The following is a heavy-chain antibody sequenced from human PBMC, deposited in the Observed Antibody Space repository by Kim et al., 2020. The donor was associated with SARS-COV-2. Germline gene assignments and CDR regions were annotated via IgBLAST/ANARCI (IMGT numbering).Heavy chain of an antibody. D-gene: IGHD6-13*01. J-gene: IGHJ4*02. V-gene: IGHV4-59*01. CDR1: GDSISYYY. CDR2: IYYGGNT. CDR3: ARSEGRSSWRQFDY. Sequence: SETLSLTCTVSGDSISYYYCSWIRQLPGKGLEWIGYIYYGGNTNYNPSLKSRVTISLDTSKNQFSLELTSVTAADTAMYYFARSEGRSSWRQFDYWGQGTLLTVSS.